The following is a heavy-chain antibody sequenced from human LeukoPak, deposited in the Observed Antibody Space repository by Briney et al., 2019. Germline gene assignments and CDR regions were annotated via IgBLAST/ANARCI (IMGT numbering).Heavy chain of an antibody. CDR3: AVFLEWQGATHYGMDV. J-gene: IGHJ6*02. D-gene: IGHD3-3*01. Sequence: GGSLRLSCAASGFTFSSYSMNWVRQAPGKGLEWVSYISRSSRTIYYADSVKGRFTISRDNAKNSLYLQMNSLRDEDTAVYYCAVFLEWQGATHYGMDVWGQGTTVTVSS. CDR2: ISRSSRTI. CDR1: GFTFSSYS. V-gene: IGHV3-48*02.